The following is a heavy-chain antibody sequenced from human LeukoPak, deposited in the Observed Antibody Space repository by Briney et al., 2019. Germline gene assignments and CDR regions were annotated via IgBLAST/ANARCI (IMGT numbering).Heavy chain of an antibody. Sequence: SETLSLTCTVSGYSISSGYYWGWIRQPPGKGLEWIGSIYHSGSTYYNPSLKSRVTISVDTSKNQFSLKLSSVTAADTAVYYCARDSIAARLLDYWGQGTLVTVSS. CDR3: ARDSIAARLLDY. J-gene: IGHJ4*02. D-gene: IGHD6-6*01. CDR2: IYHSGST. CDR1: GYSISSGYY. V-gene: IGHV4-38-2*02.